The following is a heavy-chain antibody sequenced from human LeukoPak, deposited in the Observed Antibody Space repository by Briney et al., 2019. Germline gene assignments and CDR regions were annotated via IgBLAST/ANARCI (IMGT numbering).Heavy chain of an antibody. CDR2: ISGSGAST. J-gene: IGHJ4*02. CDR3: ARDKGDYHTSGSLFVF. V-gene: IGHV3-23*01. D-gene: IGHD3-22*01. Sequence: GGSLGLSCAASGFTFSSHAMSWVRQAPGKGLEWVSAISGSGASTYYADSVKGRFTISRDNSKNTLYLQMNSLRAEDTAVYYCARDKGDYHTSGSLFVFGGQGTLVTVSS. CDR1: GFTFSSHA.